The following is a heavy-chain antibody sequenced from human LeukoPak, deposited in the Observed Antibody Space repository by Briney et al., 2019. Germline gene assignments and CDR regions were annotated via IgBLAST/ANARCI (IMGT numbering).Heavy chain of an antibody. CDR1: GGSISGSSYY. Sequence: SETLSLTCTVSGGSISGSSYYWGWIRQPPGKGLEWIGSIYYSGSTYYNPSLKSRVTISVDTSKNQFSLKLSSVTAADTAVYYCASSGWRTPYFDYWGQGTLVTVSS. J-gene: IGHJ4*02. V-gene: IGHV4-39*01. CDR3: ASSGWRTPYFDY. D-gene: IGHD6-19*01. CDR2: IYYSGST.